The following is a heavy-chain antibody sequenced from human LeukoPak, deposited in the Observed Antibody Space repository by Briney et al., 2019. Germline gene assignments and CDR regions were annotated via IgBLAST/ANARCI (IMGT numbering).Heavy chain of an antibody. V-gene: IGHV3-11*01. CDR2: ISGSGSTI. J-gene: IGHJ4*02. CDR1: GFTFSDYY. CDR3: ARASTILAPLFDY. Sequence: PGGSLRLSCAASGFTFSDYYMSWIRQAPGKGLEWVSYISGSGSTIYYADSVKGRFTISRDNAKNSLYLQMKSLRAEDTAVYYCARASTILAPLFDYWGQGTLVTVSS. D-gene: IGHD3-3*01.